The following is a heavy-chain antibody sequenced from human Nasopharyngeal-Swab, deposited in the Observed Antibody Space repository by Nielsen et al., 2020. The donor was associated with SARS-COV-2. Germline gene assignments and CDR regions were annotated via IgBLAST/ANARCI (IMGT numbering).Heavy chain of an antibody. CDR3: ARAGPTVTYNWFDP. CDR1: GYTFTGYY. CDR2: INPNSGGT. D-gene: IGHD4-17*01. V-gene: IGHV1-2*06. J-gene: IGHJ5*02. Sequence: ASVKVSCKASGYTFTGYYMHWVRQAPGQGLEWMGRINPNSGGTNYAQKFQGRVTMTRDTSISTAYMELSRLRSDDMAVYYCARAGPTVTYNWFDPWGQGTLVTVSS.